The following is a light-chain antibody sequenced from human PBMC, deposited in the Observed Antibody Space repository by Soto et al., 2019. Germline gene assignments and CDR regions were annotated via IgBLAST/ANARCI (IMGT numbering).Light chain of an antibody. CDR3: QHYNSYSEA. J-gene: IGKJ1*01. V-gene: IGKV1-5*03. CDR1: QTISSW. CDR2: KAS. Sequence: IQRTQSPSTLSGSVGDRVTITCRASQTISSWLAWYQQKPGKAPKLLIYKASTLKSGVPSRFSGSGAGTEFTLTISSRQPDDFATYYCQHYNSYSEAFGQGTKVDI.